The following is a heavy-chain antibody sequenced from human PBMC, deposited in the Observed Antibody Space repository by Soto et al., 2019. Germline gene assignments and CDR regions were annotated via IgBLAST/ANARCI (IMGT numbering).Heavy chain of an antibody. D-gene: IGHD2-21*01. Sequence: PGGSLRLSCTASGFTFGDYAMSWVRQAPGKGLEWVGFIRSKAQGGTAQYAASVKGRFIILRDHSKSIAYLQMNSLKTEDAAVSYCTLFPISHGLFDYWGQGTLVTVSS. CDR2: IRSKAQGGTA. J-gene: IGHJ4*02. CDR3: TLFPISHGLFDY. V-gene: IGHV3-49*04. CDR1: GFTFGDYA.